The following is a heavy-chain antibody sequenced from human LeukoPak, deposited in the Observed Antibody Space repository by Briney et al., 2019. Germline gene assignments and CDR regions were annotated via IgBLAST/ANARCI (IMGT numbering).Heavy chain of an antibody. J-gene: IGHJ6*03. CDR2: IDHGGST. V-gene: IGHV4-34*01. CDR3: ARALLNVFGVVREDRYYYYMDV. Sequence: PSETLSLTCAVYGGSFSGYHGSWIRQPPGMGLEWIGEIDHGGSTNYNPSPKSRVTISVDTSKNQFSLKLSSVTAAETAVYYCARALLNVFGVVREDRYYYYMDVWGKGATVTVSS. CDR1: GGSFSGYH. D-gene: IGHD3-3*01.